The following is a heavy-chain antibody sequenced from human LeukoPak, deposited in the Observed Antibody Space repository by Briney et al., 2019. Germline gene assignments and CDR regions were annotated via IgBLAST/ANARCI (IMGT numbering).Heavy chain of an antibody. CDR3: ATGGYYHGGRGREYFQY. CDR1: GYTFTDYY. CDR2: IDPNSSGT. J-gene: IGHJ1*01. Sequence: ASVKVSFKASGYTFTDYYMHWVRQAPGQGLEWMGWIDPNSSGTNYAQIFQGRVTLTRDTSISTVYMELSRLTSDDTAVYYCATGGYYHGGRGREYFQYWGQGTLVTVSS. D-gene: IGHD3-10*01. V-gene: IGHV1-2*02.